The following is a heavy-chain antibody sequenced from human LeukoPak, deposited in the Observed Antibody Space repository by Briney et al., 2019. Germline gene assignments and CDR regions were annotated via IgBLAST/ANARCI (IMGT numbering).Heavy chain of an antibody. CDR3: TKDQGRSSWYRLDYYYYGMDV. J-gene: IGHJ6*02. Sequence: GGTLRLSCAASGFTFRSFAMSWVRQAPGKGLEWVSSISGSGGSTYYADSVKGRFTISRDNSKDALYLQMNSLRAEDTAVYYCTKDQGRSSWYRLDYYYYGMDVWGQGTTVTVCS. D-gene: IGHD6-13*01. V-gene: IGHV3-23*01. CDR1: GFTFRSFA. CDR2: ISGSGGST.